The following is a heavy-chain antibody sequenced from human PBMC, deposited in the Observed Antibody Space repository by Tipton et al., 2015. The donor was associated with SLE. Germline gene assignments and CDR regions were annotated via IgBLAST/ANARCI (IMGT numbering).Heavy chain of an antibody. V-gene: IGHV3-74*01. CDR3: ASVGGYSSSFNIYYYGGVDV. Sequence: SLRLSCAASGFTFSTYWMHWVRQAPGKGLVWVSRINSDGSSTTYADSVKGRFTISRDNAKNTLYLQMNSLRAEDTAVYYCASVGGYSSSFNIYYYGGVDVWGDATAVTVSS. CDR2: INSDGSST. CDR1: GFTFSTYW. D-gene: IGHD6-6*01. J-gene: IGHJ6*04.